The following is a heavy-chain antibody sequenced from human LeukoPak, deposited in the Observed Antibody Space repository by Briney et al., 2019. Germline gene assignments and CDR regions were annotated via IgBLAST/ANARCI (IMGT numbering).Heavy chain of an antibody. CDR1: GFTFSNYG. J-gene: IGHJ4*02. Sequence: GGSLRLSCAASGFTFSNYGMHWVRQAPGKGLEWVAYIWYDGSNKYYTDSVKGRFTISRDNSKNTLYLQMNSLRAEDTAVYYCARADMVRGAYFDYWGQGTLVTVSS. CDR2: IWYDGSNK. V-gene: IGHV3-33*01. D-gene: IGHD3-10*01. CDR3: ARADMVRGAYFDY.